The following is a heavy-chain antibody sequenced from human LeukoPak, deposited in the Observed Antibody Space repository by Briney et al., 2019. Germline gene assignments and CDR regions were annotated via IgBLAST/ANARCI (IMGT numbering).Heavy chain of an antibody. CDR1: GYSFTSYW. D-gene: IGHD3-10*01. J-gene: IGHJ6*02. CDR2: IYPGDSDT. CDR3: ARSMVRGVIIRYYYGMDV. Sequence: GESLKISCKGSGYSFTSYWIGWVCQMPGKGLEWMGIIYPGDSDTRYSPSFQGQVTISADKSISTAYLQWSSLKASDTAMYYCARSMVRGVIIRYYYGMDVWGQGTTVTVSS. V-gene: IGHV5-51*01.